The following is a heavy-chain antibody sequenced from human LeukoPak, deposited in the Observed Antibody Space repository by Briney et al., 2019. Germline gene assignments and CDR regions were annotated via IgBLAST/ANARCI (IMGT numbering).Heavy chain of an antibody. V-gene: IGHV3-48*02. CDR2: ISSSSSTI. CDR3: AREYCSGGSCYSDY. CDR1: GFTFSSYW. D-gene: IGHD2-15*01. Sequence: PGGSLRLSCAASGFTFSSYWMSWVRQAPGKGLEWVSYISSSSSTIYYADSVKGRFTISRDNAKNSLYLQMNSLRDEDTAVYYCAREYCSGGSCYSDYWGQGTLVTVSS. J-gene: IGHJ4*02.